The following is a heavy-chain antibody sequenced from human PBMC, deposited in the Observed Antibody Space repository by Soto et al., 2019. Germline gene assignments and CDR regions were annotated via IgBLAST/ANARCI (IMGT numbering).Heavy chain of an antibody. V-gene: IGHV1-18*01. CDR1: GYTFTSYG. CDR2: ISAYNGNT. J-gene: IGHJ5*02. CDR3: ARGRSVGPFDP. Sequence: VASVTVSCKASGYTFTSYGISCVRQAPGQGLEWMGWISAYNGNTNYAQKLQGRVTMTTDTSTSTAYMELRSLRSDDTAVYYCARGRSVGPFDPWGQGTLVTVSS. D-gene: IGHD2-2*01.